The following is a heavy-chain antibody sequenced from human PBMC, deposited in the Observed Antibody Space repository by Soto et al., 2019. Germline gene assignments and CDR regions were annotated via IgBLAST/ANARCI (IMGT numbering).Heavy chain of an antibody. CDR3: ARDRLYPSYFEY. V-gene: IGHV3-21*06. D-gene: IGHD6-6*01. Sequence: EVQLVESGGGLVKPGGSLRISCVASGFTFSTYTLNWVRQAPGKGPEWVASISSSSNYIHYGDSVKGRFTISRDNARNSLYLQMDSLRVEDTAGYYCARDRLYPSYFEYWGQGTLVTVSS. CDR1: GFTFSTYT. J-gene: IGHJ4*02. CDR2: ISSSSNYI.